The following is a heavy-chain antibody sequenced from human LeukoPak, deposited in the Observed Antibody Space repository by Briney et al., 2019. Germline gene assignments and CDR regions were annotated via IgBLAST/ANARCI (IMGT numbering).Heavy chain of an antibody. J-gene: IGHJ4*02. D-gene: IGHD1-26*01. CDR2: ISSSGWTM. Sequence: GGSLRLSCTASGFSFGDYDMNWVRQAPGKGLEWLAYISSSGWTMYYADSVQGRFTISRDNAKNSVDLQLNSLRVEDTGVYFCARFLREWEVQTYHFDYWGQGIRVTVSS. CDR1: GFSFGDYD. CDR3: ARFLREWEVQTYHFDY. V-gene: IGHV3-48*03.